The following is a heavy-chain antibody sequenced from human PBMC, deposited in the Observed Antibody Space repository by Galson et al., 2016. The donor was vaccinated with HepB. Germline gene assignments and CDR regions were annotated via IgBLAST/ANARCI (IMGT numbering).Heavy chain of an antibody. V-gene: IGHV3-11*01. CDR2: ISSSGSTI. Sequence: SLRLSCAASGFTFSDYYMSWIRQAPGKGLEWVSYISSSGSTIYYADSVKGRFTISRDNAKNSLYLQMNSLRAEDTAVYYCARSPAAYPKWEYFQHWGQGTLVTVSS. CDR1: GFTFSDYY. D-gene: IGHD2-2*01. CDR3: ARSPAAYPKWEYFQH. J-gene: IGHJ1*01.